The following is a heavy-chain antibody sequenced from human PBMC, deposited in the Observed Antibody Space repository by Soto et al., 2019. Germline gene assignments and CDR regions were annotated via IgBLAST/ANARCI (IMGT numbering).Heavy chain of an antibody. J-gene: IGHJ6*02. CDR3: ASYYYGSGSYYSYYGMDV. Sequence: QVQLVQYVAEVKKPGASVKVSCKASGYTFTSYGISWVRQAPGQGLEWMGWISAYNGNTNYAQKLQGRVTMTTDTSTSTAYMELRSLRSDDTAVYYCASYYYGSGSYYSYYGMDVWGQGTTVTVSS. CDR2: ISAYNGNT. CDR1: GYTFTSYG. D-gene: IGHD3-10*01. V-gene: IGHV1-18*01.